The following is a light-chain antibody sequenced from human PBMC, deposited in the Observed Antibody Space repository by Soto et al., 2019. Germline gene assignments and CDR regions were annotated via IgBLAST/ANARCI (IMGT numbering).Light chain of an antibody. J-gene: IGLJ3*02. CDR2: RNN. CDR3: ATWDDSRISWV. V-gene: IGLV1-47*01. CDR1: TSNIGSNY. Sequence: QSVLTQPPSASGTPGQRVTISCSGTTSNIGSNYVYWYQQFPGTAPKLLMFRNNERPSGVPDRFSGSKSGTSASLAISGLRSEDETTYYCATWDDSRISWVFGGGTKLTVL.